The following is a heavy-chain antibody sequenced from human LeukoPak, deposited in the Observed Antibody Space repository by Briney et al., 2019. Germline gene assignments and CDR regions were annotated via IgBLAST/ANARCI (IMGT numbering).Heavy chain of an antibody. D-gene: IGHD2-21*01. CDR1: GFTFSSYG. CDR3: ARLKYLRLWRALYYYYYMDV. Sequence: PGGSLRLSCAASGFTFSSYGMHWVRQAPGKGLEWVSVIWCDGSNKYYADSVKGRFTISRDNSKNTLYLQMNSLRAEDTAVYYCARLKYLRLWRALYYYYYMDVWGKGTTVTVSS. V-gene: IGHV3-33*01. CDR2: IWCDGSNK. J-gene: IGHJ6*03.